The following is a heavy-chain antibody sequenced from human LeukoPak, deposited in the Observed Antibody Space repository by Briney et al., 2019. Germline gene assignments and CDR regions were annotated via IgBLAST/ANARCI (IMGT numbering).Heavy chain of an antibody. CDR2: VYYSGNT. CDR3: ARGRSYCFDFDS. J-gene: IGHJ4*02. Sequence: PADTLSLTCALSGGPINVHYWRWLRQPPGKGLEWIGYVYYSGNTYYRSSLRSRVTIPVDMSKNHFPLALTSVTAADTAVYYCARGRSYCFDFDSWGPGTMVIVSS. CDR1: GGPINVHY. V-gene: IGHV4-59*11. D-gene: IGHD3-16*02.